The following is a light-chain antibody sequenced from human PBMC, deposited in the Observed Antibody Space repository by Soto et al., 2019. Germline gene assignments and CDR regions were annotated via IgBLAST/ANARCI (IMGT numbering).Light chain of an antibody. Sequence: QLVLTQPASVPGSPGQSITISCTGTSSDVGGYNYVSWYQQHPGKAPKLMIYEVSNRPSGVSNRFSGSKSGNTASLTISGLQAEDEADYYCTSYTSSATVVFGGGTKVTVL. CDR3: TSYTSSATVV. CDR1: SSDVGGYNY. V-gene: IGLV2-14*01. J-gene: IGLJ2*01. CDR2: EVS.